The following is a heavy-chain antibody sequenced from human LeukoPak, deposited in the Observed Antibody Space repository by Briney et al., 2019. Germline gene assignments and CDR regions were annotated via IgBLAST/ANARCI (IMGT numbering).Heavy chain of an antibody. D-gene: IGHD1-1*01. Sequence: GASVKVSCKASGGTFSSYAISWVRQAPGQGLEWMGGIIPIFGTANYAQKFQGRVTITADESTSTAYMELSSLRSEDTAVYYCARGATYKNWLDPWGQGTLVTVSS. V-gene: IGHV1-69*13. CDR2: IIPIFGTA. CDR3: ARGATYKNWLDP. CDR1: GGTFSSYA. J-gene: IGHJ5*02.